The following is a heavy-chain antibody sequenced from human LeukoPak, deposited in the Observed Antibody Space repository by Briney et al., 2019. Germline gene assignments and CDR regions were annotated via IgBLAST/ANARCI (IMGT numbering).Heavy chain of an antibody. Sequence: PGGSLRLSCAASGFTFSSYAMSWVRQTPGKGLEWVSAISGSGGSTHYADSVKGRFTISRDNSKNTLYLQMNSLRAEDTAVYYCAKELGYSYGYLDYWGQGTLVTVSS. CDR3: AKELGYSYGYLDY. J-gene: IGHJ4*02. D-gene: IGHD5-18*01. V-gene: IGHV3-23*01. CDR1: GFTFSSYA. CDR2: ISGSGGST.